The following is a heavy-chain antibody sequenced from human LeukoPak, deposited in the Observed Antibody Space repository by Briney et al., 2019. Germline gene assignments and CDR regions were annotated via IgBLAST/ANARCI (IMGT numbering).Heavy chain of an antibody. CDR3: ATNGWYAIDY. V-gene: IGHV4-4*02. CDR2: IYHSGST. J-gene: IGHJ4*02. D-gene: IGHD6-19*01. Sequence: SETLSLTCGVSGGSISSTNWWSWVRQSPGKGLEWIGEIYHSGSTNYHPSLKSRVTISVDKSKNQFSLKLNSVTASDTAVYYCATNGWYAIDYWGQGTLLTVSS. CDR1: GGSISSTNW.